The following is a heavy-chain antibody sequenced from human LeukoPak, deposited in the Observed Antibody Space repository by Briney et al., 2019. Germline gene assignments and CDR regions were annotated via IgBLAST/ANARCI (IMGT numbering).Heavy chain of an antibody. CDR1: GFTFSSYA. CDR3: ARDQDWAFDY. J-gene: IGHJ4*02. Sequence: GGSLRLSCAASGFTFSSYAMSWARQAPGKGLEWISFINHGGSIVYYADSVKGRFATSRDNAKSSLYLQINSVGAEDTAVYYCARDQDWAFDYWGQGTLVTVSS. D-gene: IGHD3/OR15-3a*01. V-gene: IGHV3-48*03. CDR2: INHGGSIV.